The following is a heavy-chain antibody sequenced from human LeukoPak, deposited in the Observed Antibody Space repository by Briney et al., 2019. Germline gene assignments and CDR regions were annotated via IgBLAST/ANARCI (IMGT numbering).Heavy chain of an antibody. D-gene: IGHD6-6*01. CDR1: GGSISSYY. CDR2: IYYSGST. CDR3: ARSSYSGSPFDFDY. V-gene: IGHV4-59*01. J-gene: IGHJ4*02. Sequence: SETLSLTCTVSGGSISSYYWSWIRQPPGKGLEWIGYIYYSGSTNYNPSLKSRVTISVDTSKNQFSLKLSSVTAADTAVYYCARSSYSGSPFDFDYWGQGTLVTVSS.